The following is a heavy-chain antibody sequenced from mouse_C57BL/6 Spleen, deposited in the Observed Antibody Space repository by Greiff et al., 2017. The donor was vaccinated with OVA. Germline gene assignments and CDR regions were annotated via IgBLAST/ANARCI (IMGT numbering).Heavy chain of an antibody. J-gene: IGHJ1*03. CDR2: INPSNGGT. D-gene: IGHD1-1*01. Sequence: QVQLKQPGTELVKPGASVKLSCKASGYTFTSYWMHWVKQRPGQGLEWIGNINPSNGGTNYNEKFKSKATLTVDKSSSTAYMQLSSLTSEDSAVYYCASEPTVVADWYFDVWGTGTTVTVSS. V-gene: IGHV1-53*01. CDR1: GYTFTSYW. CDR3: ASEPTVVADWYFDV.